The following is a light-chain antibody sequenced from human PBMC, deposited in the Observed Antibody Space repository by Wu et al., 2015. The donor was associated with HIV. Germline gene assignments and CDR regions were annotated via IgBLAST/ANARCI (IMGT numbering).Light chain of an antibody. J-gene: IGKJ4*01. V-gene: IGKV1-9*01. CDR3: QQSLTSPLT. CDR2: SAS. CDR1: QDINTY. Sequence: DIQLTQSPSFLSASVGDRVTITCRASQDINTYLAWFQQKPGKAPKLLIYSASSLQSGVPSGFSGSGSGTEFTLTISSLQPEDFATYYCQQSLTSPLTFGGGPRWTSN.